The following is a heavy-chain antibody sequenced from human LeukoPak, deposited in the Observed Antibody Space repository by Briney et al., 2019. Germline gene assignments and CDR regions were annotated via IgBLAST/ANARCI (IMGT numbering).Heavy chain of an antibody. CDR1: GYTFTSYY. J-gene: IGHJ4*02. D-gene: IGHD2-2*01. CDR2: IIPIFGTA. V-gene: IGHV1-69*05. Sequence: SVKVSCKASGYTFTSYYMHWVRQAPGQGLEWMGGIIPIFGTANYAQKFQGRVTITTDESTSTAYMELSSLRSEDTAVYYCARAEDIVVVPAAYFDYWGQGTLVTVSS. CDR3: ARAEDIVVVPAAYFDY.